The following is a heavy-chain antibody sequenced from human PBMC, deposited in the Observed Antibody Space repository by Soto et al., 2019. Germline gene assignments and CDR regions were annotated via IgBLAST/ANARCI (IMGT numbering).Heavy chain of an antibody. Sequence: QVQLVQSGAEVKKPGASVKVSCKASGYTFSDNGISWMRQAPGQGLEWMGWINPNNDNKKYAQKFQGRVTMTTDTSTNTAYVELRSLRSDDTAVYYCARSSISGIFFYYYWGQGTQVTVSS. V-gene: IGHV1-18*01. J-gene: IGHJ4*02. CDR1: GYTFSDNG. CDR2: INPNNDNK. CDR3: ARSSISGIFFYYY. D-gene: IGHD3-10*01.